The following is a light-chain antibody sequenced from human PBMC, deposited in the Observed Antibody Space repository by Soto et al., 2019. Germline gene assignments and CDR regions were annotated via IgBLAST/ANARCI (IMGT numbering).Light chain of an antibody. V-gene: IGKV3-11*01. Sequence: EIVLTQSPATLSLSPGERATLSCRASQSVSSYLAWYQQKPGQAPRLLIYAASNRAAGIPARFSGSGSGTDFTLTISSLEPEDFAVYYCQQRSSWPPETFGQGNKLEIK. CDR3: QQRSSWPPET. CDR2: AAS. J-gene: IGKJ2*01. CDR1: QSVSSY.